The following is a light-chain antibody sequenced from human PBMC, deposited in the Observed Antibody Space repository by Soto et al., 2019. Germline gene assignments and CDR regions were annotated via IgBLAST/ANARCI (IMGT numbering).Light chain of an antibody. CDR3: AAWDDSLVV. Sequence: QSVLTQPPSASGTPGQTVTISCSGSSSNIGSAYIYWYQHLPGTAPTLLIYRNNQRPSGVPDRFSASKSGTSASLAIGGLRSEDDADYYCAAWDDSLVVFGGGTQLTV. V-gene: IGLV1-47*01. CDR2: RNN. J-gene: IGLJ2*01. CDR1: SSNIGSAY.